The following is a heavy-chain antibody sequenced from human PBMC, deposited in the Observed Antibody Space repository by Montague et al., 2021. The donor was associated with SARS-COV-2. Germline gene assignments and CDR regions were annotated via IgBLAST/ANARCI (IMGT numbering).Heavy chain of an antibody. V-gene: IGHV4-59*01. CDR3: ARESRLQYLEWSVSRYDYYGMDV. J-gene: IGHJ6*02. Sequence: SETLSLTCTVSGGSISTSFWSWVRQPPGKGLEWIAFISFTGGTNYNPSLKSRVVVSIDTSKRQVSLKVNSVTAADSAVYYCARESRLQYLEWSVSRYDYYGMDVWGQGTTVTVSS. CDR1: GGSISTSF. CDR2: ISFTGGT. D-gene: IGHD3-3*01.